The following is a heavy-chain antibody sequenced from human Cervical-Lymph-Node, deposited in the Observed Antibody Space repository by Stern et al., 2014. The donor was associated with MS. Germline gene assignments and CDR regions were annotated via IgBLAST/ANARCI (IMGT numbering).Heavy chain of an antibody. CDR2: ISAYNGNT. CDR3: ARGGRYYDSSGYWEYFDY. J-gene: IGHJ4*02. D-gene: IGHD3-22*01. V-gene: IGHV1-18*04. CDR1: GYTFTSYG. Sequence: QMQLVQSGAEVKKPGASVKVSCKASGYTFTSYGISWVRQAPGQGLEWMGWISAYNGNTNYAQKLQGRVTMTTDTSASTAYMELRSLRSDDTAVYYCARGGRYYDSSGYWEYFDYWGQGTLVTVSS.